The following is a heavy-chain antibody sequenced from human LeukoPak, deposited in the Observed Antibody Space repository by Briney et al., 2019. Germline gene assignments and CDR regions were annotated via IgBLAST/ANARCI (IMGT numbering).Heavy chain of an antibody. CDR1: GFTFSSYG. J-gene: IGHJ4*02. CDR2: ISYDGSNK. Sequence: GGSLRLSCAASGFTFSSYGMHWVRQAPGKGLEWVAVISYDGSNKYYADSVKGRFTISRDNSKNTLYLQMNSLRVEDTAVYYCAKEGGYKRNYFDYWGQGTLVTVSS. CDR3: AKEGGYKRNYFDY. D-gene: IGHD5-24*01. V-gene: IGHV3-30*18.